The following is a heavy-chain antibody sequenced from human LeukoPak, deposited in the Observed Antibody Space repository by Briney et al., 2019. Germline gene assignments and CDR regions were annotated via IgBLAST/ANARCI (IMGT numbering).Heavy chain of an antibody. CDR1: GFTFSSYW. J-gene: IGHJ5*02. D-gene: IGHD3-10*01. CDR2: IKQDGSER. Sequence: GGSLRLSCVASGFTFSSYWMSWVRQAPGKGLEWVANIKQDGSERYYVDSVKGRFTISRDNAKNSLYLQMNSLRAEGTAVYYCARGFGRPWGQGTLVTVSS. CDR3: ARGFGRP. V-gene: IGHV3-7*03.